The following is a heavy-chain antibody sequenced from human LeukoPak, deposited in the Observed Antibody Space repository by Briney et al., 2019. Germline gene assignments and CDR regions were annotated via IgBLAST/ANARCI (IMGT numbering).Heavy chain of an antibody. V-gene: IGHV1-69*13. J-gene: IGHJ4*02. CDR3: ARGYCSSTSCYAAD. CDR1: GYTLTELS. Sequence: ASVKVSCKVSGYTLTELSMHWVRQAPGQGLEWMGGIIPIFGTANYAQKFQGRVTITADESTSTAYMELSSLRSEDTAVYYCARGYCSSTSCYAADWGQGTLVTVSS. CDR2: IIPIFGTA. D-gene: IGHD2-2*01.